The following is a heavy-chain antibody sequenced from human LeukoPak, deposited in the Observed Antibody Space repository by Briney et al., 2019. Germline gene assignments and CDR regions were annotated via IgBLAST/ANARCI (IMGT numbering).Heavy chain of an antibody. CDR1: GGSISSYY. J-gene: IGHJ4*02. Sequence: PSETLSLTCTVSGGSISSYYWSWIRQPPGKGLEWIGYIYYSGSTNYNPSLKSRVTISVDTSKNQFPLKLSSVTAADTAVYYCARLDSSGYYQHFDYWGQGTLVTVSS. V-gene: IGHV4-59*08. D-gene: IGHD3-22*01. CDR3: ARLDSSGYYQHFDY. CDR2: IYYSGST.